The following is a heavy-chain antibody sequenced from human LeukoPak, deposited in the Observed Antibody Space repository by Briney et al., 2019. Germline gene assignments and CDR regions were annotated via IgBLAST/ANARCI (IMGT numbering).Heavy chain of an antibody. J-gene: IGHJ5*02. D-gene: IGHD6-13*01. V-gene: IGHV4-34*01. Sequence: PSETLSLTCAVYGGSFSAYYWSWIRQPPGKGLERIGEINHSGSTNYNPSLKSRVTISVDTSKNQFSLKLSSVTAADTAVYYCARVWRISSWNWFYPWSQGTLVTVSS. CDR2: INHSGST. CDR3: ARVWRISSWNWFYP. CDR1: GGSFSAYY.